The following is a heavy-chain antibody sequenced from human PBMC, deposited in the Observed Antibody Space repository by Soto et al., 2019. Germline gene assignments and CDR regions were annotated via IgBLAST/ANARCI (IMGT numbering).Heavy chain of an antibody. Sequence: QVPLVQSGAAVKKPGSSVKVSCKASGGTFSSYAISWVRQAPGQGLEWMGGIIPIFGTANYAQKFQGRVTITADESTSTADRELSSLRSEDTDVYYCARGSKVVTLYYFRYWGQGTLVTVSS. CDR2: IIPIFGTA. V-gene: IGHV1-69*01. D-gene: IGHD2-21*02. CDR3: ARGSKVVTLYYFRY. CDR1: GGTFSSYA. J-gene: IGHJ4*02.